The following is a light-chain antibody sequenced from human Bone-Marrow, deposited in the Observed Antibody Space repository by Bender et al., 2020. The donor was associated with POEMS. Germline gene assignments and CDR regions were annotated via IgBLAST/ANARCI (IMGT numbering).Light chain of an antibody. Sequence: HSALTQPASVSGSPGQSITISCTGTSSDVGGYSSVSWYQHHPGRAPKLLIFAVTKRPSGVPDRFSGSKSGKTASLTISGLQSEDEAEYFCCSYAGVNSLVFGDGTKVTVL. CDR2: AVT. CDR3: CSYAGVNSLV. CDR1: SSDVGGYSS. J-gene: IGLJ1*01. V-gene: IGLV2-23*02.